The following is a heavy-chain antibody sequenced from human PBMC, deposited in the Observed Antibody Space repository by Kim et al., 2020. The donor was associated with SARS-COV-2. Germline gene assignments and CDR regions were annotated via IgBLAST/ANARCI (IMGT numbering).Heavy chain of an antibody. CDR3: ARGYCSGGSCYNSEFYYYYGMDV. Sequence: ASVKVSCKASGYTFTSYDINWVRQATGQGLEWMGWMNPNSGNTGYAQKFQGRVTMTRNTSISTAYMELSSLRSEDTAVYYCARGYCSGGSCYNSEFYYYYGMDVWGQGTTVTVSS. J-gene: IGHJ6*02. CDR2: MNPNSGNT. D-gene: IGHD2-15*01. V-gene: IGHV1-8*01. CDR1: GYTFTSYD.